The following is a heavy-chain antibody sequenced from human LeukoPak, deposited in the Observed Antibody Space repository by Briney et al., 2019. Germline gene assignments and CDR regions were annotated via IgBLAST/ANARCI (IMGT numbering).Heavy chain of an antibody. CDR3: ARVIDGNAFDI. CDR1: GYSISSGYY. Sequence: PSETLSLTCTVSGYSISSGYYWGWIRQPPGKGLEWSGSLFHSGNTYYNPSLKSRVTISVDTSKNQFSLKLSSVTAADTAVYYCARVIDGNAFDIWGQGTMVTVSS. D-gene: IGHD2-21*01. V-gene: IGHV4-38-2*02. J-gene: IGHJ3*02. CDR2: LFHSGNT.